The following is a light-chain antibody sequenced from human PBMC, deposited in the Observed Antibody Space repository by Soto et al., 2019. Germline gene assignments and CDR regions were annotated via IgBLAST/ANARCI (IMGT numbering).Light chain of an antibody. CDR1: QSISSG. Sequence: DIQMTQSPSTLSASVGDRVTITCRASQSISSGLAWYQQKPGKAPKLLIYKASSLESGVPSRYSGSGSGTEFTLTISSLQPDDFATYYCQQYNILWTFGQGTKVEIK. J-gene: IGKJ1*01. CDR2: KAS. V-gene: IGKV1-5*03. CDR3: QQYNILWT.